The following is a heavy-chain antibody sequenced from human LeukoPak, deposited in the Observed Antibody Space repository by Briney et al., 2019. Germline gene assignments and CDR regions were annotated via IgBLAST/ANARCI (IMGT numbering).Heavy chain of an antibody. CDR3: ARGIGDY. CDR2: IKQDGTSK. CDR1: GFTFNSHW. V-gene: IGHV3-7*03. J-gene: IGHJ4*02. D-gene: IGHD3-3*01. Sequence: GGSLRLSCAASGFTFNSHWMTWVRQAPGKGLDWVATIKQDGTSKYYVDSVKGRFTISRDNAKNSLYLQMNSLRAEATALYYCARGIGDYWGQGTLVTVSS.